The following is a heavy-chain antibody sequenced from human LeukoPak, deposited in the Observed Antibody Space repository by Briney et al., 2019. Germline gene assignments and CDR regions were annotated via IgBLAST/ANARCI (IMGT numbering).Heavy chain of an antibody. CDR3: ARGMRYSGYDSAYFDY. Sequence: SETLSLTCTVSGYSISSGYYWGWIRQPAGKGLEWIGRIYTSGSTNYNPSLKSRVTISVDTSKNQFSLKLSSVTAADTAVYYCARGMRYSGYDSAYFDYWGQGTLVTVSS. CDR2: IYTSGST. D-gene: IGHD5-12*01. J-gene: IGHJ4*02. V-gene: IGHV4-61*02. CDR1: GYSISSGYY.